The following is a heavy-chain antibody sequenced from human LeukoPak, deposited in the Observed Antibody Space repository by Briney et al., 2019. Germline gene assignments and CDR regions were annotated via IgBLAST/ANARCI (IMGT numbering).Heavy chain of an antibody. J-gene: IGHJ6*03. CDR3: AKGGEAKWFGELIKTQYHYYMDV. CDR1: GFTFSRYA. V-gene: IGHV3-23*01. CDR2: ISGSGGST. Sequence: PGGSLRLSCAASGFTFSRYAMTWVRQAPGKGLEWVSAISGSGGSTYSADSVKGRITISIYNSKNKLYLQMNSLRAEDTAVYYCAKGGEAKWFGELIKTQYHYYMDVWGKGTTVTVSS. D-gene: IGHD3-10*01.